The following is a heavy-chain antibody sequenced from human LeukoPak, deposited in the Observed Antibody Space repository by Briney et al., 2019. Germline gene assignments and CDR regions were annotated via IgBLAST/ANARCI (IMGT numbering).Heavy chain of an antibody. CDR1: GGSIISYY. D-gene: IGHD3-3*01. V-gene: IGHV4-59*08. J-gene: IGHJ5*02. Sequence: PSETLSLTCTVSGGSIISYYWSWIRQPPGKGLEWIGYIYYSGSTNYNPSLKSRVTISVDTSKNQFSLKLSSVTAADTAMYYCARQGLRFSLSGFWFDPWGQGTLVTVSS. CDR2: IYYSGST. CDR3: ARQGLRFSLSGFWFDP.